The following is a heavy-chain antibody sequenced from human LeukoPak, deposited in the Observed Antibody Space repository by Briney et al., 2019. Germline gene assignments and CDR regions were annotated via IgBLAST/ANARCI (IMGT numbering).Heavy chain of an antibody. Sequence: SETLSLTCTVSGGSISSYYWSWIRQPPGKGLEWIGYIYYSGSTNYNPSLKSRVTISVDTSKNQFSLKLSPVTAADTAVYYCARGRKMYYYGSGSYYKGNNWFDPWGQGTLVTVSS. CDR1: GGSISSYY. D-gene: IGHD3-10*01. CDR2: IYYSGST. V-gene: IGHV4-59*01. J-gene: IGHJ5*02. CDR3: ARGRKMYYYGSGSYYKGNNWFDP.